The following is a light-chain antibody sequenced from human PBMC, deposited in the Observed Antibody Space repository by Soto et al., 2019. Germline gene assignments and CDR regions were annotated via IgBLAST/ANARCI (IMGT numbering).Light chain of an antibody. Sequence: IVLTQSQGTRSLSAGERATLSWRASQSVSNNYLAWYQQKPGQAPRLLIYGASNRAAGIPDRFSGSVSWTDFTLTISGLQTEGFAAYYGKQYKEWPTFTFGQGTRLEIK. CDR2: GAS. CDR3: KQYKEWPTFT. V-gene: IGKV3-20*01. CDR1: QSVSNNY. J-gene: IGKJ5*01.